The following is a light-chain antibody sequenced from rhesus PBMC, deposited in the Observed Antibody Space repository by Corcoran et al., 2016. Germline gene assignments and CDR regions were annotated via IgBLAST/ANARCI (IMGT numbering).Light chain of an antibody. CDR1: QSVSSY. Sequence: QVILTQSPATLSLSPGERATLSCRASQSVSSYLAWYQQKPGQAPSPLIYGASSRATGSPDSFSGSGAGTDFPLTISRLEPDDVGVYHCYQHSSGWTFGQGAKVEIK. J-gene: IGKJ1*01. CDR2: GAS. V-gene: IGKV3-10*01. CDR3: YQHSSGWT.